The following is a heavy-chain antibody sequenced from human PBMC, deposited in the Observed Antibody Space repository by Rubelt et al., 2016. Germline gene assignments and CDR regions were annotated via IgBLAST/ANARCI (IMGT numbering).Heavy chain of an antibody. CDR2: IYWDDDK. CDR3: VHGLQRRYMEQTHAFNI. J-gene: IGHJ1*01. CDR1: GFTLTTNGVS. V-gene: IGHV2-5*02. Sequence: QITLKESGPSLVQPTQTLTLTCSFSGFTLTTNGVSVGWVRQPPGKALEWLALIYWDDDKRYRPSLQSRLTLPRYTSGDQVVLKMTNMRPVDTGTYDCVHGLQRRYMEQTHAFNIWGLGTKVTVSS. D-gene: IGHD3-3*02.